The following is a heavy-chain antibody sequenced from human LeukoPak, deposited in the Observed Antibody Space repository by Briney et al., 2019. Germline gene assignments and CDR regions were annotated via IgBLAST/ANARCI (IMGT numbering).Heavy chain of an antibody. V-gene: IGHV3-7*01. CDR3: ARDPLPYGELLGRDAFDI. J-gene: IGHJ3*02. D-gene: IGHD1-26*01. CDR1: GFTFSSYW. CDR2: IKQDGSEK. Sequence: PGGSLRLSCAASGFTFSSYWMSWVRQAPGKGLEWVANIKQDGSEKYYVDSVKGRFTISRDNAKNSLYLQMNSLRAEDTAVYYCARDPLPYGELLGRDAFDIWGQGTMVTVSS.